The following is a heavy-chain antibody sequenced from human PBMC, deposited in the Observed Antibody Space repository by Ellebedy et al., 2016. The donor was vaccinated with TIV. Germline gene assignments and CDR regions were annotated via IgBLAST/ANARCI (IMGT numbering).Heavy chain of an antibody. D-gene: IGHD1/OR15-1a*01. J-gene: IGHJ3*02. Sequence: GESLKISCAASGFTFSNYWMHWVRQAPGKGPVWVSRINSDGTSTRYADSVKGRFTISRDNAKNTLYLQMNSLRAEDTAVYYCARDLESTKGYAFDIWGQGTMVTVSP. CDR3: ARDLESTKGYAFDI. V-gene: IGHV3-74*01. CDR2: INSDGTST. CDR1: GFTFSNYW.